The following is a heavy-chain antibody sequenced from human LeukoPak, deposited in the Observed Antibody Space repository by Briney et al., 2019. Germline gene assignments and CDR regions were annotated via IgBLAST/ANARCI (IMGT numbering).Heavy chain of an antibody. CDR2: IYYSGST. D-gene: IGHD2-2*02. Sequence: SETLSLTCTVSGVSISTYYWSWIRQPPGKGLEWIGYIYYSGSTNYNPSLKSRVTISVDTSKSQFSLKLSSVTAADTAVYYCARNRRCSGTSCYNWYFDLWGRGTLVTVSS. CDR1: GVSISTYY. J-gene: IGHJ2*01. V-gene: IGHV4-59*01. CDR3: ARNRRCSGTSCYNWYFDL.